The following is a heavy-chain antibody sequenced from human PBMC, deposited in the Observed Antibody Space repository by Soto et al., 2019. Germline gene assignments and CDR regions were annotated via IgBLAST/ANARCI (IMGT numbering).Heavy chain of an antibody. Sequence: SGPTLVNPTETLTLTCTVSGFSLSNPRMGVSWIRQPPGKALEWLAHIFSNDEKPYSTSLKSRLTISRDTSKSQVVLTMTNMDPVDTATYYCARIQRISMIVVSKPYFDYWGQGALVTVSS. D-gene: IGHD3-22*01. CDR3: ARIQRISMIVVSKPYFDY. J-gene: IGHJ4*02. CDR2: IFSNDEK. V-gene: IGHV2-26*01. CDR1: GFSLSNPRMG.